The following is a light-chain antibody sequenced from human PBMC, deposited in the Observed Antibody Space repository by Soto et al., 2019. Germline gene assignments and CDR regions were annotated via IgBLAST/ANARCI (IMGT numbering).Light chain of an antibody. V-gene: IGLV2-14*01. CDR1: SSDVGGYKY. Sequence: QSALTQPASVSGSPGQSITISCTGTSSDVGGYKYVSWYQQHPGKAPKLMIYDVSNRPSGVSNRFSGSKSGNTASLTISGLQAEDEADYHCSSYTSSSRWVLGGGTKVTVL. J-gene: IGLJ3*02. CDR3: SSYTSSSRWV. CDR2: DVS.